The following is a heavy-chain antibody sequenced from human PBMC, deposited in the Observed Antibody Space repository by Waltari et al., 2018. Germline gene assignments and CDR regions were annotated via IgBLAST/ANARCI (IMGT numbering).Heavy chain of an antibody. CDR2: INHSGST. CDR3: ARGPAPFMSYYDSSGYYDY. CDR1: GGSFSGYC. V-gene: IGHV4-34*01. J-gene: IGHJ4*02. Sequence: QVQLQQWGAGLVKPSETLSLTCAVYGGSFSGYCWSWIRQPPGQGLEWIGEINHSGSTNYNPSLKRRVTISVDTSKNPFSLKLSSVTAAHTAVYYCARGPAPFMSYYDSSGYYDYWGQGTLVTVSS. D-gene: IGHD3-22*01.